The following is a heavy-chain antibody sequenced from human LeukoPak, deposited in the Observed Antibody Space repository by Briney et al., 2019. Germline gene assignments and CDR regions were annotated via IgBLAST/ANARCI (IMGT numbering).Heavy chain of an antibody. Sequence: ASVKVSCKASGYTFTGYYMHWVRQAPGQGLEWMGWINPNSGGTNYAQKFQGRVTMTRDTSISTAYMELSRLRSDDTAVYYCARSLLEYDSSGYYSFDYWGQGTLVTVSS. CDR2: INPNSGGT. CDR1: GYTFTGYY. V-gene: IGHV1-2*02. CDR3: ARSLLEYDSSGYYSFDY. D-gene: IGHD3-22*01. J-gene: IGHJ4*02.